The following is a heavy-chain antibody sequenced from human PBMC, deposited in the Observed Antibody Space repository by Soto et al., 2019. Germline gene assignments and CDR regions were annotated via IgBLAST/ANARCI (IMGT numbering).Heavy chain of an antibody. V-gene: IGHV3-13*01. CDR3: ARDGGYGSGSYHYSYYMDV. CDR2: IGTAGDT. Sequence: EVQLLESGGGLVQPGGSLRRSCAASGFTFSIYAMHWVRQATGKVLEWVSAIGTAGDTYYPGSVKGRFTISRENATNSLYLQMNSLRAGDAAVYYCARDGGYGSGSYHYSYYMDVWGKEPTVTVSS. J-gene: IGHJ6*03. CDR1: GFTFSIYA. D-gene: IGHD3-10*01.